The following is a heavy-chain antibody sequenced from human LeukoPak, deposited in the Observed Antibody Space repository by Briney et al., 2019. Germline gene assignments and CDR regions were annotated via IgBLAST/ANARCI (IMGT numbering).Heavy chain of an antibody. CDR1: GFTFDDYA. D-gene: IGHD3-9*01. Sequence: QPGGSLRLSCAASGFTFDDYAMHWVRQAPGKGLEWVSTIGWNSGSIGYADSVKGRFTISRDNAKNSLYLQMNSLRAEDTAVYYCAKPGGGSDRYFDWLLFLEGFDYWGQGTLVTVSS. J-gene: IGHJ4*02. V-gene: IGHV3-9*01. CDR2: IGWNSGSI. CDR3: AKPGGGSDRYFDWLLFLEGFDY.